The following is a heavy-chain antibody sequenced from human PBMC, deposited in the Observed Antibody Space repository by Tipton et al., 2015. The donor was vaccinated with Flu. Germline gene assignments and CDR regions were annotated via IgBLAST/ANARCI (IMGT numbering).Heavy chain of an antibody. V-gene: IGHV4-59*01. CDR3: ARGWATEYFQH. CDR1: GGSISSYY. J-gene: IGHJ1*01. D-gene: IGHD5-12*01. Sequence: TLSLTCTVSGGSISSYYWSWIRQPPGKGLEWIGYNYYSGSTNYNPSLKSRVTISVDTSKNQFSLKLSSVTAADTAVYYCARGWATEYFQHWGQGTLVTVSS. CDR2: NYYSGST.